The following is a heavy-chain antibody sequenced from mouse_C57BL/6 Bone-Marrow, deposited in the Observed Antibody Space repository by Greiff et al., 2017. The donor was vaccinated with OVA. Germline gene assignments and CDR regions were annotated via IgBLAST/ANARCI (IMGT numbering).Heavy chain of an antibody. Sequence: QVQLQQPGAELVKPGASVKVSCKASGYTFTSYWMHWVKQRPGQGLEWIGRIHPSDSDTNYNQKFKGKATLTVDKSSSTAYMPLSSLTSEDSAVYDCAMGGSGYAMDYWGQGTSVTVSS. CDR2: IHPSDSDT. V-gene: IGHV1-74*01. CDR1: GYTFTSYW. J-gene: IGHJ4*01. CDR3: AMGGSGYAMDY. D-gene: IGHD3-2*02.